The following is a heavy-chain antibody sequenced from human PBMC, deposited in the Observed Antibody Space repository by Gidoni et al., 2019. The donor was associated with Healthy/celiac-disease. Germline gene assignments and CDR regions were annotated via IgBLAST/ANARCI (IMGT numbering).Heavy chain of an antibody. V-gene: IGHV3-11*01. CDR2: ISSSGITI. Sequence: QVQLVESGGGLVKPGGSLRLSCAASGFTCSDYYMSWIRQAPGKGREWVSYISSSGITIYYADSVKGRFTISRDNAKNSLYLQMNSLRAEDTAVYYCARGRDPVQLRARSTEYFQHWGQGTLVTVSS. CDR1: GFTCSDYY. D-gene: IGHD4-17*01. J-gene: IGHJ1*01. CDR3: ARGRDPVQLRARSTEYFQH.